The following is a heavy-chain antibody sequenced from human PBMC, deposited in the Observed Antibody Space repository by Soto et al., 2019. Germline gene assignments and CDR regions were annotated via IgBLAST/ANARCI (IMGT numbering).Heavy chain of an antibody. CDR2: IVVGSGNT. CDR3: AASPYYYYDSSGYFDY. Sequence: SVKVSCKASGFTFTSSAMQWVRQARGQRLEWIGWIVVGSGNTNYAQKFQERVTITRDMSTSTAYMELSSLRSEDTAVYYCAASPYYYYDSSGYFDYWGQGTLVTVSS. J-gene: IGHJ4*02. D-gene: IGHD3-22*01. CDR1: GFTFTSSA. V-gene: IGHV1-58*02.